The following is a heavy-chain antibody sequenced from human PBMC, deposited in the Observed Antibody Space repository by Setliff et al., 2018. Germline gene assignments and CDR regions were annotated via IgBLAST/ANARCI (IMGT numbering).Heavy chain of an antibody. V-gene: IGHV3-33*08. D-gene: IGHD4-17*01. CDR3: ARARNKYGAFDY. CDR1: GFTFSPYI. J-gene: IGHJ4*02. CDR2: IWYDGSNK. Sequence: GGSLRLSCAASGFTFSPYIIHWVRQAPGKGLEWVAVIWYDGSNKYYADSVKGRFTISRDNSKNTLYLQMNSLRAEDTAVYYCARARNKYGAFDYWGQGTLVTVSS.